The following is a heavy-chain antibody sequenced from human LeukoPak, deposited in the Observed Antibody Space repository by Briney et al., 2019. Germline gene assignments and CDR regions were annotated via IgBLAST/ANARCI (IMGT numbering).Heavy chain of an antibody. CDR1: GFTFTDYY. V-gene: IGHV3-11*01. Sequence: GGSLRLSCAASGFTFTDYYMSWIRQAPGKGLEWVSYITNSGTTIYYADSVKGRFTISRDNAKNSLYLQMNSLRAEDTAVYYCARSGSWFGEFSFDYWGQGTLVTVSS. CDR3: ARSGSWFGEFSFDY. CDR2: ITNSGTTI. D-gene: IGHD3-10*01. J-gene: IGHJ4*02.